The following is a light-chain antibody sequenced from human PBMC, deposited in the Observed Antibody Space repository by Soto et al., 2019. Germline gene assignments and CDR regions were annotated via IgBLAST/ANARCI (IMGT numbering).Light chain of an antibody. CDR2: LGS. CDR1: QSLLHSNGYNY. J-gene: IGKJ1*01. CDR3: MQALQITWT. Sequence: DIVMTQSPRSLPVTPGEPASISCRSSQSLLHSNGYNYLDWYLQKPGQSPQLLIYLGSNRAAGVPDRFSGSGSGTDFTLKISRVEAEDVGVYYCMQALQITWTFGQGTKVDIK. V-gene: IGKV2-28*01.